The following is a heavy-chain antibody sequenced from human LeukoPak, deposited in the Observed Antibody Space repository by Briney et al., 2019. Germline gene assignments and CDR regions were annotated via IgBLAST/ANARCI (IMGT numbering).Heavy chain of an antibody. CDR1: GFDLSNYG. CDR2: LWYDGTNR. V-gene: IGHV3-33*01. CDR3: ARGTGAKRYYFDL. Sequence: GGSLRLSCETSGFDLSNYGMHWVRRAPGKGLEWVTVLWYDGTNRYSSDSVKGRISISRDTSENTVPLQINNVTVEDTAIYYCARGTGAKRYYFDLWGQGVLVTVSS. J-gene: IGHJ4*02.